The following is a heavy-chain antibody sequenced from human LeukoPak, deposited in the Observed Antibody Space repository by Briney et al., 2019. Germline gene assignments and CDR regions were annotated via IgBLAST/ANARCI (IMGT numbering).Heavy chain of an antibody. CDR2: IYYSGST. CDR3: ARLTAIVDY. D-gene: IGHD5-18*01. CDR1: GGSISSSSYY. Sequence: PSETLSLTCTVSGGSISSSSYYWGWIRQPPGKGLEWVGSIYYSGSTYYNPSLKSRVTISVDTSKNQFSLKLSSVTAADTAVYYCARLTAIVDYWGQGTLVTVSS. V-gene: IGHV4-39*01. J-gene: IGHJ4*02.